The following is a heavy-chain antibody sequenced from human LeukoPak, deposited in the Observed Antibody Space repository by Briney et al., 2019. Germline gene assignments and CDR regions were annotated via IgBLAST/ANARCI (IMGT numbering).Heavy chain of an antibody. Sequence: GGSLRLSCTASGITFSSDGMHWVRQAPGKGLEWVALINYDGTNKYYADSVKGRFTISRDNSKNTLYLQMNSLRDEDTAVCYCTNFDYWGQGTLVAVSS. J-gene: IGHJ4*02. V-gene: IGHV3-30*02. CDR3: TNFDY. CDR1: GITFSSDG. CDR2: INYDGTNK.